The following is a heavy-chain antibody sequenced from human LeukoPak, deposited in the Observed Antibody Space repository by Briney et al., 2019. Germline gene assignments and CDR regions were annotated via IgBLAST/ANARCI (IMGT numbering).Heavy chain of an antibody. J-gene: IGHJ4*02. V-gene: IGHV3-7*01. Sequence: GGSLRLSCAASGFTLRGYWMNWVRQAPGKGLEWVARLHADGIERYYVDPVKGRFTISRDNAKNSLHLQMYSLRLDDTAVYYCARGGYSFDYLGQGTLVTVSS. D-gene: IGHD5-12*01. CDR2: LHADGIER. CDR3: ARGGYSFDY. CDR1: GFTLRGYW.